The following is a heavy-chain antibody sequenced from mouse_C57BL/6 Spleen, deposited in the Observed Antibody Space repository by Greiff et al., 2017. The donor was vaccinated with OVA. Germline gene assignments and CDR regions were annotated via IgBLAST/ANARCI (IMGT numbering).Heavy chain of an antibody. CDR1: GFTFSSYA. V-gene: IGHV5-4*03. CDR3: ARYSNYDWYVDV. Sequence: EVKLVESGGGLVKPGGSLKLSCAASGFTFSSYAMSWVRQTPEKRLEWVATISDGGSYTYYPDNVKGRFTISRDNAKNNLYLQMSHLKSEDTAMYYCARYSNYDWYVDVWGTGTTVTVSS. D-gene: IGHD2-5*01. CDR2: ISDGGSYT. J-gene: IGHJ1*03.